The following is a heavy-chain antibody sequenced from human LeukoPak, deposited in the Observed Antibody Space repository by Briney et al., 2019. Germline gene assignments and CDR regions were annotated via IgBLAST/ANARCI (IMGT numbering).Heavy chain of an antibody. CDR3: ARGSSSSIVAKPFDY. Sequence: SETLSLTCTVSGGSISSSSYYWGWIRQPPGKGLEWIESIYYSGSTYYNPSLKSRVTISVDTSKNQFSLKLSSVTAADTAVYYCARGSSSSIVAKPFDYWGQGTLVTVSS. J-gene: IGHJ4*02. CDR2: IYYSGST. D-gene: IGHD6-6*01. CDR1: GGSISSSSYY. V-gene: IGHV4-39*07.